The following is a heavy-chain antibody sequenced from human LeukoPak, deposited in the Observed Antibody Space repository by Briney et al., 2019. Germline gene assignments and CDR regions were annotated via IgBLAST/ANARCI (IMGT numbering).Heavy chain of an antibody. V-gene: IGHV5-51*01. CDR3: TSPGIYGMDV. CDR2: IYPGDSDT. Sequence: GESPKISCKGSGYIFTNYWIGWVRQMPGKGVESMGIIYPGDSDTRYSPSFQGQVTISADKSISTAYLQWGSLKASDTAMYYCTSPGIYGMDVWGQGTTVTVSS. CDR1: GYIFTNYW. J-gene: IGHJ6*01.